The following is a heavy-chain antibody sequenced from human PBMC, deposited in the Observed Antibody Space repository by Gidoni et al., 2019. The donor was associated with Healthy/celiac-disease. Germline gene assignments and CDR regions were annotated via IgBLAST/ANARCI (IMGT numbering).Heavy chain of an antibody. CDR2: INPNSGGT. J-gene: IGHJ6*02. CDR3: ARDTTTVTPYYYYGMDV. Sequence: QVQLVQSGAEVKKPGASVKVSCKASGYTFPGHYMHWVRQAPGQGLEWMGWINPNSGGTNYAQKFQGRVTMTRDTSISTAYMELSRLRSDDTAVYYCARDTTTVTPYYYYGMDVWGQGTTVTVSS. D-gene: IGHD4-17*01. V-gene: IGHV1-2*02. CDR1: GYTFPGHY.